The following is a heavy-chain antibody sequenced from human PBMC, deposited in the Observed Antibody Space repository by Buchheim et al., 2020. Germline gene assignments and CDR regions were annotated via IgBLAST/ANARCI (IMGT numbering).Heavy chain of an antibody. CDR1: GGSISSSSYY. CDR3: ARVSLSSLLTFDC. V-gene: IGHV4-39*07. D-gene: IGHD2-2*01. J-gene: IGHJ4*02. Sequence: QLQLQESGPGLVKPSETLSLTCTVSGGSISSSSYYWGWIRQPPGKGLEWIGNIYYSGSTYYNPSLKSRVTMSVDTSTSHFSLKLTSVTAADTAVYYCARVSLSSLLTFDCWGQGTL. CDR2: IYYSGST.